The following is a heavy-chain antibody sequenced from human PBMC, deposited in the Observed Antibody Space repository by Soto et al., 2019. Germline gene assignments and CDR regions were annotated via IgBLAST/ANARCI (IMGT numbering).Heavy chain of an antibody. CDR3: ARVHGDHYYYYGMDV. CDR2: INAGNGNT. CDR1: GYTFTSYA. D-gene: IGHD4-17*01. V-gene: IGHV1-3*01. J-gene: IGHJ6*02. Sequence: QVQLVQSGAEVKKPGASVKVSCKASGYTFTSYAMHWVRQAPGQRLEWMGWINAGNGNTKYSQKLQGRVTITRDTSASTAYMELSSLSSEDTAVYYCARVHGDHYYYYGMDVWGQGTTVTVSS.